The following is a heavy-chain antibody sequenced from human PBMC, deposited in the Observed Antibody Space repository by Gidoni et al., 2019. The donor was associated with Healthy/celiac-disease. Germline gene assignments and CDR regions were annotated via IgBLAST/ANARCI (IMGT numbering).Heavy chain of an antibody. Sequence: QLQLQESGPGLVKPSETLSLTCTVSGGPIRSSRYYWGWIRQPPGKGLEWIGSIYYSGSTYYNPSLKSRVTISVDTSKNQFSLKLSSVTAADTAVYYCARLLTGGAYYYDSSGYYYPGWYFDLWGRGTLVTVSS. D-gene: IGHD3-22*01. CDR3: ARLLTGGAYYYDSSGYYYPGWYFDL. CDR2: IYYSGST. J-gene: IGHJ2*01. CDR1: GGPIRSSRYY. V-gene: IGHV4-39*01.